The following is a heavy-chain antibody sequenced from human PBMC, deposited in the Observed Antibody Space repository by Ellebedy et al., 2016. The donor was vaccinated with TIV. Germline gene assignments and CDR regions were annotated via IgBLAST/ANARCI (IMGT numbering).Heavy chain of an antibody. J-gene: IGHJ6*02. Sequence: GESLKISCAASGFTFNTYSMHWVRQAPGKGLEWVAVIWYDGSNTQYADSVKGRFTMSRDNSKNMVYLQMNSLRAEDTAVYYCARDGVRPYFYNGMDVWGQGTTVSVSS. CDR2: IWYDGSNT. CDR3: ARDGVRPYFYNGMDV. D-gene: IGHD2/OR15-2a*01. V-gene: IGHV3-33*08. CDR1: GFTFNTYS.